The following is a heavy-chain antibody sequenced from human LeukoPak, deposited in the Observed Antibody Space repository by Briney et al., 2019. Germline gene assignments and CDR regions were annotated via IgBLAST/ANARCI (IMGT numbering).Heavy chain of an antibody. CDR2: IRYDGSNK. CDR3: AKGGVSSPHY. J-gene: IGHJ4*02. Sequence: GGSLRLSCAASGFTFSSYGMHWVRQAPGKGLEWVTFIRYDGSNKYYADSVKGRFTISRDTSKNTLFLQMNSLRAEDTAVYYCAKGGVSSPHYWGQGTLVTVSS. D-gene: IGHD6-13*01. CDR1: GFTFSSYG. V-gene: IGHV3-30*02.